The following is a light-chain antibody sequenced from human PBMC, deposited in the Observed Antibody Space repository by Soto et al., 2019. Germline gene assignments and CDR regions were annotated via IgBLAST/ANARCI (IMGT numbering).Light chain of an antibody. Sequence: DIQMTQSPSSLSASVGDRVTIACQSSHDVSWNLNWFQQKPGEAPKLLMYDASNLERGVPSRFTVNGSGTDFTLTISSLQPEDVATYHCQQYSSMLSFGGGTEVDLK. CDR1: HDVSWN. V-gene: IGKV1-33*01. J-gene: IGKJ4*01. CDR3: QQYSSMLS. CDR2: DAS.